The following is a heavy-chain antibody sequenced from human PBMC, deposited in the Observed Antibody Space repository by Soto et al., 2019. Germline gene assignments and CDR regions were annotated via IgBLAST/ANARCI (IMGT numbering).Heavy chain of an antibody. V-gene: IGHV1-46*01. CDR2: INPSDGRT. CDR3: ARGPSCGGDCYLFDY. J-gene: IGHJ4*02. D-gene: IGHD2-21*02. CDR1: GYTFTSYD. Sequence: QVLLVQSGAEVTRPGASVKVSCKASGYTFTSYDMHWGRQAPGQGLEWMAMINPSDGRTKDAQIFQGRVTLTRDTSKGTVAMELSRITSEDTAIYYCARGPSCGGDCYLFDYWGQGTQVTVSS.